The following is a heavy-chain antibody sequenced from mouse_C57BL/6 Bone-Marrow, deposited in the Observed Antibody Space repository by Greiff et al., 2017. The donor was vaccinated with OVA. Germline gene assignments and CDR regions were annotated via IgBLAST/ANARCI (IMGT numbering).Heavy chain of an antibody. V-gene: IGHV1-15*01. D-gene: IGHD1-1*01. J-gene: IGHJ1*03. CDR2: IDPETGGT. CDR3: TRGYGSSYEYFDV. Sequence: VQLQQSGAELVRPGASVTLSCKASGYTFTDYEMHWVKQTPVHGLEWIGAIDPETGGTAYNQKFKGKAILTADKSSSTAYMELRSLTSEDSAVYYCTRGYGSSYEYFDVWGTGTTVTVSS. CDR1: GYTFTDYE.